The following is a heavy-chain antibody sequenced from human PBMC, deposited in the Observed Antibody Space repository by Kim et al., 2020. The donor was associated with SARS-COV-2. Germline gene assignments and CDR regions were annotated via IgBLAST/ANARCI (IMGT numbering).Heavy chain of an antibody. J-gene: IGHJ4*02. V-gene: IGHV4-39*01. CDR1: GGSISSSSYY. CDR3: ARGSDSSGYYYGDYFDY. Sequence: SETLSLTCTVSGGSISSSSYYWGWIRQPPGKGLEWIGSIYYSGSTYYNPSLKSRVTISVDTSKNQFSLKLSSVTAADTAVFYCARGSDSSGYYYGDYFDYWGQGTLVTVSS. D-gene: IGHD3-22*01. CDR2: IYYSGST.